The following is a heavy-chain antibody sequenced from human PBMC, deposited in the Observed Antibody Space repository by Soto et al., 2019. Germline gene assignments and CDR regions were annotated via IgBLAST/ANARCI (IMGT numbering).Heavy chain of an antibody. CDR2: SRNKANSYTT. J-gene: IGHJ4*02. CDR1: GFTFSDYY. CDR3: ARGLFGSYRSFDY. Sequence: GGSLRLSCAASGFTFSDYYMDWVRQAPGKGLEWVARSRNKANSYTTEYAASVKGRFTISRDNSNNSLFLRMNSLKTEDTAVYYCARGLFGSYRSFDYWGQGTLVTVSS. D-gene: IGHD3-16*02. V-gene: IGHV3-72*01.